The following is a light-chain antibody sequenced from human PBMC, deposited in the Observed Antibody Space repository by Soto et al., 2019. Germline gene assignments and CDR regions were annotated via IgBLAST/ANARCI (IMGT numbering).Light chain of an antibody. J-gene: IGKJ1*01. CDR2: AAS. Sequence: DIQMTQSPSSLSASVRDRVTITCRASQGISNYLAWYQQKPGKVPKLLIYAASTVQSGIPSRFSGSGSGTDFTLTISSLQPEDVATYYCQKYDSAPWTFGQGTKVEIK. V-gene: IGKV1-27*01. CDR1: QGISNY. CDR3: QKYDSAPWT.